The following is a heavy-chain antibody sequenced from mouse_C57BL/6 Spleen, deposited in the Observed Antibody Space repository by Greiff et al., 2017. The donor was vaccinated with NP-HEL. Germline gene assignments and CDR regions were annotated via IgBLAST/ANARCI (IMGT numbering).Heavy chain of an antibody. Sequence: VQLQQSGAELVKPGASVKISCKASGYAFSSYWMNWVKQRPGKGLEWIGQIYPGGGDTNYNGKFKGKATLTADKSSSTAYMQLSSLTSEDSAVYFCARGGQLRPFAYWGQGTLVTVSA. D-gene: IGHD3-2*02. CDR1: GYAFSSYW. CDR2: IYPGGGDT. CDR3: ARGGQLRPFAY. J-gene: IGHJ3*01. V-gene: IGHV1-80*01.